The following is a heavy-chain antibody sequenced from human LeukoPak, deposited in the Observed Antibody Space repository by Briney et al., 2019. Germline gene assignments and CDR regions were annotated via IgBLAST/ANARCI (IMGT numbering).Heavy chain of an antibody. CDR1: GDSISTDSYY. CDR3: ARQEDVRVEAPRGMTIAAPWFDP. V-gene: IGHV4-39*01. Sequence: LETLSLTCTVSGDSISTDSYYWAWIRQPPGKGLERIGSIFYRGNNHYRPSLKSRATISVDTSKNHCSLKLSSVTAADTAVYYCARQEDVRVEAPRGMTIAAPWFDPWGQGSLVTVSS. CDR2: IFYRGNN. J-gene: IGHJ5*02. D-gene: IGHD3-10*01.